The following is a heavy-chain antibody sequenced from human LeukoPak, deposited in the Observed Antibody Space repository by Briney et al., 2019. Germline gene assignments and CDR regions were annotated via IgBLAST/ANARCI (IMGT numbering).Heavy chain of an antibody. V-gene: IGHV3-23*01. CDR1: GFTFSTYA. D-gene: IGHD3-22*01. CDR2: ISNSGGTT. J-gene: IGHJ4*02. Sequence: GGSLRLSCAASGFTFSTYAMSWVRQAPGKGLEWVSSISNSGGTTYYADSVKGRFTISRDNSRNTLVLQMDSLRAEDTAVYYCTTYYYDSSGYYYPYYFDYWGQGTLVTVSS. CDR3: TTYYYDSSGYYYPYYFDY.